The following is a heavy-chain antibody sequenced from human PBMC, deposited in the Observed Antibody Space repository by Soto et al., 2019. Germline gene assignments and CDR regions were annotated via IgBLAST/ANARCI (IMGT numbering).Heavy chain of an antibody. CDR1: GGSISSGGYY. V-gene: IGHV4-31*03. CDR3: ARQNPPGYYYYAMDV. CDR2: IYYSGST. Sequence: PSETLSLTCTVSGGSISSGGYYWNWIRQHSGKGLEWIGYIYYSGSTYYNPSLKSRVTISVDTSKNQFSLKLSSVTAADTAVYYCARQNPPGYYYYAMDVWGQGTTVTVSS. J-gene: IGHJ6*02.